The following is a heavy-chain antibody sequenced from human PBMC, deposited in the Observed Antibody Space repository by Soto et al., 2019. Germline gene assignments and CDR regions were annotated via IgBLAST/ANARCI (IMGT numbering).Heavy chain of an antibody. CDR3: ARRAAFDS. Sequence: PGGSLRLSCAASGFTFSSYSMSWVRQAPGKGLEWIAYIHSSGRTTYYADSVKGRFTVSRDNNCNSLYLQMNSLRAEDTAVYYCARRAAFDSWGRGTLVTVSS. D-gene: IGHD6-25*01. V-gene: IGHV3-48*04. J-gene: IGHJ5*01. CDR1: GFTFSSYS. CDR2: IHSSGRTT.